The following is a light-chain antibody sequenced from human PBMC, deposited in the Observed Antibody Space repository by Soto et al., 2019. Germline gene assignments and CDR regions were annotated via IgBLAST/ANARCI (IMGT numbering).Light chain of an antibody. CDR1: QSISSW. J-gene: IGKJ1*01. CDR3: QQYNSYSWT. CDR2: DAS. V-gene: IGKV1-5*01. Sequence: DIQMTQSPSTLSASVGDRVTITCRARQSISSWLAWYQHKPGKAPKLLIYDASSLESGVPSRFSGSGSETEFTLTISSLQPDDFATYYCQQYNSYSWTFGQGTKVDIK.